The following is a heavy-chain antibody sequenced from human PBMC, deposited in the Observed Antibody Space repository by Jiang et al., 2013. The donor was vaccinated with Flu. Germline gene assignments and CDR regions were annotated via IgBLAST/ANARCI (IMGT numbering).Heavy chain of an antibody. Sequence: QLVESGAEVKKPGASVKVSCKASGYTFTSYYMHWVRQAPGQGLEWMGIINPSGGSTSYAQKFQGRVTMTRDTSTSTVYMELSSLRSEDTAVYYCALLTMVRGVINSWGQGTLVTVSS. J-gene: IGHJ5*02. CDR1: GYTFTSYY. CDR3: ALLTMVRGVINS. CDR2: INPSGGST. V-gene: IGHV1-46*03. D-gene: IGHD3-10*01.